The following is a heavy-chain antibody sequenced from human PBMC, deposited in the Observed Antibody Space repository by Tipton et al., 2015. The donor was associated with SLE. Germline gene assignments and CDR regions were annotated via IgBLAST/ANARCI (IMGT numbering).Heavy chain of an antibody. CDR1: GGSISSSSYY. V-gene: IGHV4-30-4*08. CDR2: IYYSGST. J-gene: IGHJ3*02. CDR3: ARDPKKNAFDI. Sequence: TLSLTCTVSGGSISSSSYYWGWIRQPPGKGLEWIGYIYYSGSTYYNPSLKSRVTISVDTSKNQFSLKLSSVTAADTAVYYCARDPKKNAFDIWGQGTMVTVSS.